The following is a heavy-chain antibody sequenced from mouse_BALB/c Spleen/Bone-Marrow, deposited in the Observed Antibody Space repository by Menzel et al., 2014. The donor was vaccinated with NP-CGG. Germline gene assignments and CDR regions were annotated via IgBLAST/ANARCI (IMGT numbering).Heavy chain of an antibody. J-gene: IGHJ4*01. CDR2: INPSNGRT. Sequence: VKLVESGAELVKPGASVKLSCKASGYTFTGYWMHWVKQRPGQGLEWIGEINPSNGRTNYNEKFKSMATLTVGKSSSTAYMQLSSLTSEDSAVFYCARLVYGSSYIVDFWGQGTSVTASS. CDR1: GYTFTGYW. V-gene: IGHV1S81*02. CDR3: ARLVYGSSYIVDF. D-gene: IGHD1-1*01.